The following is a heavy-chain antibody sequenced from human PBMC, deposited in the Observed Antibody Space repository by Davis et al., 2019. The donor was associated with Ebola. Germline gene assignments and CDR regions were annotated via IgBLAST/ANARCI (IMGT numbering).Heavy chain of an antibody. J-gene: IGHJ6*02. CDR1: GFTFVNYA. D-gene: IGHD3-3*01. V-gene: IGHV3-7*03. CDR2: IKQDGSEK. CDR3: ARDRGEYDFWSGYYYYYYYGMDV. Sequence: GGSLRLSCAPSGFTFVNYAMSWVRQAPGKGLEWVANIKQDGSEKYYVDSVKGRFTISRDNAKNSLYLQMNSLRAEDTAVYYCARDRGEYDFWSGYYYYYYYGMDVWGQGTTVTVSS.